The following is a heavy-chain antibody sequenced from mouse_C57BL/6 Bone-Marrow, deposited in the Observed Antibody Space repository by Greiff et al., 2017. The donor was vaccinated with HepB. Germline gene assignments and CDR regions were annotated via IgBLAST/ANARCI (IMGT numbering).Heavy chain of an antibody. Sequence: VQLKESGGGLVQSGRSLRLSCATSGFTFSDFYMEWVRQAPGKGLEWIAASRNKANDYTTEYSASVKGRFIVSRDTSQSILYLQMNALRAEDTAIYYCARDADGYYLYWYFDVWGTGTTVTVSS. CDR1: GFTFSDFY. J-gene: IGHJ1*03. CDR3: ARDADGYYLYWYFDV. CDR2: SRNKANDYTT. D-gene: IGHD2-3*01. V-gene: IGHV7-1*01.